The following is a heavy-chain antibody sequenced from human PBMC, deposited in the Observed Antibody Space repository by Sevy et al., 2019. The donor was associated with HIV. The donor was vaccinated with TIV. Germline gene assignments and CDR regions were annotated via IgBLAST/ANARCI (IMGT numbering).Heavy chain of an antibody. V-gene: IGHV3-74*01. CDR2: INSDGTST. Sequence: GGSLRLSCAASGFTFSSYWMHWVRQAPGKGLVWVSRINSDGTSTSYADAARGRFTISRDNAKKTLFLQVNSLRAEDTVTYCCARPYRPGPTGAFDSWGQGTLVTVSS. CDR1: GFTFSSYW. J-gene: IGHJ4*02. D-gene: IGHD7-27*01. CDR3: ARPYRPGPTGAFDS.